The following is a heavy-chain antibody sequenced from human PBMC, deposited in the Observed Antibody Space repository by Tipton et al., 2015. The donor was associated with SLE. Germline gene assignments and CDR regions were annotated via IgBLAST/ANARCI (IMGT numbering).Heavy chain of an antibody. CDR1: GGSISSGSYY. J-gene: IGHJ4*02. CDR3: ARDSSYYGSGSHSD. D-gene: IGHD3-10*01. Sequence: TLSLTCTVSGGSISSGSYYWGWIRQPPGKGLEWIGSIYYSGSTYYNPSLKSRVTISVDTSKNQFSLKLSSVTAADTAVYYCARDSSYYGSGSHSDWGQGTLVTASS. CDR2: IYYSGST. V-gene: IGHV4-39*07.